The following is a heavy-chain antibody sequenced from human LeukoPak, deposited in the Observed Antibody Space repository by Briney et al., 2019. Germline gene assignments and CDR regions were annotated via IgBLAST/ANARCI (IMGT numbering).Heavy chain of an antibody. J-gene: IGHJ5*02. CDR2: IYYSGST. CDR1: GGSISSGSYY. Sequence: SQTLSLTCTVSGGSISSGSYYWSWIRQPAGKGLEWIGYIYYSGSTNYNPSLKSRVTISVDTSKNQFSLKLSSVTAADTAVYYCARLDYGDYRGWFDPWGQGTLVTVSS. CDR3: ARLDYGDYRGWFDP. V-gene: IGHV4-61*09. D-gene: IGHD4-17*01.